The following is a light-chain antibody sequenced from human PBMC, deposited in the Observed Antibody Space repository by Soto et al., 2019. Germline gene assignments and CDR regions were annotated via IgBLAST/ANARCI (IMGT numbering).Light chain of an antibody. CDR2: DAS. CDR1: QSISHW. CDR3: QQYNSYSQT. J-gene: IGKJ2*01. V-gene: IGKV1-5*01. Sequence: DIQMTQSPSTLSASVGDRVTITCRASQSISHWLAWYQQKPGKAPKLLTYDASSLKGGVPSRFSGSRSGTEFTLTISSLQPDDFATYFCQQYNSYSQTFGQGTKVDIK.